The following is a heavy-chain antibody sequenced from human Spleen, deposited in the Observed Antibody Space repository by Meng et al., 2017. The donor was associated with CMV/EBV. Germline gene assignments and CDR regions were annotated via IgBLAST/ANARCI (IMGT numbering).Heavy chain of an antibody. D-gene: IGHD3-10*01. V-gene: IGHV3-23*01. CDR2: ISGSGAVT. CDR1: GFTFSSYW. J-gene: IGHJ4*02. Sequence: GGSLRLSCAASGFTFSSYWMHWVRQAPGKGLEWVSAISGSGAVTYYADSVKGRFTISRDNSKNTLYLQMNSLRAEDTAVYYCAKEFGKIDYWGQGTLVTVSS. CDR3: AKEFGKIDY.